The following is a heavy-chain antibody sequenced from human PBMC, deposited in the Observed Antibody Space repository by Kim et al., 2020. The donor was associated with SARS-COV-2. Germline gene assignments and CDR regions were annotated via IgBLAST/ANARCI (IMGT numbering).Heavy chain of an antibody. D-gene: IGHD2-2*01. Sequence: GGSLRLSCTASGFTFSDYSLNWVRQAPGKGLEWVASISSSTSIYYADSVKGRFTVSSNNAEKLLYLQMNGLRDEETAVYYCSRGYAADYWGQGTRVTVSS. J-gene: IGHJ4*02. V-gene: IGHV3-21*01. CDR3: SRGYAADY. CDR2: ISSSTSI. CDR1: GFTFSDYS.